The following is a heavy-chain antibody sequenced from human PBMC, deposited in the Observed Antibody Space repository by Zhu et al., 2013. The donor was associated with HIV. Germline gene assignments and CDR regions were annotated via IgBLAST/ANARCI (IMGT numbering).Heavy chain of an antibody. CDR2: INPSGGSA. V-gene: IGHV1-46*01. CDR3: ARVPSVGDYFDY. D-gene: IGHD3-16*01. CDR1: GFTFTSYA. Sequence: QVQLVQSGAEVKKPGASVKVSCKASGFTFTSYAFNWVRQAPGQGLEWMGIINPSGGSATYAQKFQGRVTMTRDTSTSTVYMELSSLTSEDTALYYCARVPSVGDYFDYWGQGTLVTVSS. J-gene: IGHJ4*02.